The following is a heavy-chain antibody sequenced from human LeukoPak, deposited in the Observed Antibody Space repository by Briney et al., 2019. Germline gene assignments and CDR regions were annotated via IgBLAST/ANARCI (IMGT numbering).Heavy chain of an antibody. V-gene: IGHV3-48*01. D-gene: IGHD6-19*01. Sequence: GGSLRLSCAASGFTFSSYSMNWVRQAPGKGLEWVSYISSSSSTIYYADSVKGRFTISRDNAKNSLYLQMNSLRAEDTAVYYCARDLRIAVAGGGGQGTLVTVSS. CDR2: ISSSSSTI. CDR1: GFTFSSYS. J-gene: IGHJ4*02. CDR3: ARDLRIAVAGG.